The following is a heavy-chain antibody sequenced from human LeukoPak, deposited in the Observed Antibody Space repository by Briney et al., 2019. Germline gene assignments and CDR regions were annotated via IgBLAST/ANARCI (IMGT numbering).Heavy chain of an antibody. CDR3: ARGGSPGSFLLPGSDY. D-gene: IGHD1-26*01. V-gene: IGHV1-18*01. CDR1: GYTFTSYG. J-gene: IGHJ4*02. CDR2: ISAYNGNT. Sequence: GASVKVSCKASGYTFTSYGISWVRQAPGQGLEWMGWISAYNGNTNYAQKLQGRVTMTTDTSTSTAYMELRSLRSDDTAVYYCARGGSPGSFLLPGSDYWGQGTLVTVSS.